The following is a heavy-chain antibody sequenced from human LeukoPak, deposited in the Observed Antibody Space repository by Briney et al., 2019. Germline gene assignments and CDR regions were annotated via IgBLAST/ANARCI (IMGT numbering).Heavy chain of an antibody. Sequence: ASVKVSCKASGFTFSPSVMQWVRQTRGQRREWIGWIVVGSGSTKYAQEFQGRLTLTRDMSTSTAYMEVSSLTLEDTATYYCAAELKVGDIYFDPWGQGTLVTVSS. J-gene: IGHJ5*02. CDR1: GFTFSPSV. D-gene: IGHD3-3*01. CDR2: IVVGSGST. V-gene: IGHV1-58*02. CDR3: AAELKVGDIYFDP.